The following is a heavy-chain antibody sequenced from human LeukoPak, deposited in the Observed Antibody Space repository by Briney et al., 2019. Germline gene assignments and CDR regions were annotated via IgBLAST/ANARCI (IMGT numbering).Heavy chain of an antibody. V-gene: IGHV3-23*01. Sequence: GGSLRLSCAASGFSFSSYAMSWVRQAPGKGLEWVSAISKSGDSTFYADSVKGRFTISRDNSQNTLYVQMNSLRAEDTAVYYCAKDQGYSSAWYSRDGFDMWGQGTMVTVSS. D-gene: IGHD6-19*01. CDR2: ISKSGDST. CDR1: GFSFSSYA. J-gene: IGHJ3*02. CDR3: AKDQGYSSAWYSRDGFDM.